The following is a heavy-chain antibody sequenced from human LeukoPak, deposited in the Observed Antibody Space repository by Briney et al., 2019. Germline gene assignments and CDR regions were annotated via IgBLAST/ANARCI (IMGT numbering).Heavy chain of an antibody. Sequence: GGSLRLSRAASGFTFSSYSMNWVRQAPGKGLEWVSYISTSGNYIYYSDSVKGRFTISRDNAKNSLYLQMHSLRADDTAVYYCARGAYNSGGTLEIWGQGTLVTVSS. V-gene: IGHV3-21*01. D-gene: IGHD3-22*01. CDR3: ARGAYNSGGTLEI. J-gene: IGHJ4*02. CDR1: GFTFSSYS. CDR2: ISTSGNYI.